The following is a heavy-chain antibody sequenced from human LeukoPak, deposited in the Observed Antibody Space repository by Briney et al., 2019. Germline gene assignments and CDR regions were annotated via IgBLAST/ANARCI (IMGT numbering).Heavy chain of an antibody. J-gene: IGHJ4*02. D-gene: IGHD5-18*01. CDR3: AKDLVGYSYGDGGLDY. Sequence: GGSLRLSCAASGFTFSNYDMHWVRQAPGKGLEWVAFIRYDGSNKYYADSVKGRFTISRDKSKNTLYLQINSLRAEDTAVYYCAKDLVGYSYGDGGLDYWGQGTLVTVSS. CDR2: IRYDGSNK. CDR1: GFTFSNYD. V-gene: IGHV3-30*02.